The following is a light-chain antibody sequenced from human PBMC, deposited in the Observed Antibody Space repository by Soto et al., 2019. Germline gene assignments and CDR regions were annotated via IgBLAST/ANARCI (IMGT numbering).Light chain of an antibody. Sequence: AIQMPQSPSSLSASVGDRVTITCRASQGIRTDLGWLQQKPGKAPKVLIYAASSLRTGVPSRFSGSGFGTPFTLTISSMQPEDFATYYCLQDYSYPRTFGQGTDVEIK. CDR1: QGIRTD. CDR2: AAS. V-gene: IGKV1-6*01. J-gene: IGKJ1*01. CDR3: LQDYSYPRT.